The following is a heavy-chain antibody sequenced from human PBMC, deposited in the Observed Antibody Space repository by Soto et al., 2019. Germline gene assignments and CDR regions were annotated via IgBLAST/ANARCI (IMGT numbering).Heavy chain of an antibody. V-gene: IGHV3-11*01. J-gene: IGHJ4*02. CDR2: SSGSGSTT. CDR1: GFTFSDYY. CDR3: ARSSLTYFEF. Sequence: QVHLEESGGGLVKPGGSLRLSCTASGFTFSDYYMSWIRQAPGKGLEWLAYSSGSGSTTYDTDSVKGRFAISRDNARTSLYLQINNLRVDNSAVYYCARSSLTYFEFWGQGTLVTVSS.